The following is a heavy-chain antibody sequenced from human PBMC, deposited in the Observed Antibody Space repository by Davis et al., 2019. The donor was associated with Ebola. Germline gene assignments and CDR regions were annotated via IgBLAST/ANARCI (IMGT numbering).Heavy chain of an antibody. CDR2: INTNTGKP. V-gene: IGHV7-4-1*02. CDR1: GGTFSNYA. Sequence: AASVKVSCKASGGTFSNYAISWVRQAPGRGLEWMGWINTNTGKPRYAQGFTGRFVFSLDTSVSTAYLQISRLQAEDTAVYYCATLPEIWGQGTMVTVSS. CDR3: ATLPEI. J-gene: IGHJ3*02.